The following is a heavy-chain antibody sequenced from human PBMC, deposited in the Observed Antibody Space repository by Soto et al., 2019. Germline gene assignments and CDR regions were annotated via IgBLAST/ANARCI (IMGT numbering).Heavy chain of an antibody. Sequence: ASVKVSCKASGYTFTSYAMHWVRQAPGQRLEWMGWINAGNGNTKYSQKFQGRVTITRDTSTSTAYMELSSLRSEDTAVYYCAVYYDFWSGYSRRYYYYMDVWGKGTTVTVSS. CDR2: INAGNGNT. D-gene: IGHD3-3*01. J-gene: IGHJ6*03. CDR3: AVYYDFWSGYSRRYYYYMDV. CDR1: GYTFTSYA. V-gene: IGHV1-3*01.